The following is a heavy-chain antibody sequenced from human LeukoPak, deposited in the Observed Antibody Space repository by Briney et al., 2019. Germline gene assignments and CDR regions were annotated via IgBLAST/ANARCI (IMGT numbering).Heavy chain of an antibody. CDR2: ISIGGDTR. D-gene: IGHD3-16*01. V-gene: IGHV3-48*03. Sequence: PGGSLRLSCAASGFRFSNYEMDWVRQAPGKGLEWVSYISIGGDTRHYADSVKDRFTISRDNAKNSVYLQMNSLRAEDTAVYFCASLWELTMAWGQGTLVTVSS. J-gene: IGHJ5*02. CDR1: GFRFSNYE. CDR3: ASLWELTMA.